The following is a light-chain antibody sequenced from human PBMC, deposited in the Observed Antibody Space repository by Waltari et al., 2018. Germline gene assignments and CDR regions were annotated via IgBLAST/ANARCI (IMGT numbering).Light chain of an antibody. V-gene: IGLV2-14*01. Sequence: QSALTQPASVSGSPGQSITLSCTGTSSDVGGFDFVSWYQQHPGKAPRLMIYEARSRPSGVSNRFAGFKSGNTASLTISGLRAEDEADYYCSSYTTSSTWVFGGGTKLTVL. J-gene: IGLJ3*02. CDR1: SSDVGGFDF. CDR3: SSYTTSSTWV. CDR2: EAR.